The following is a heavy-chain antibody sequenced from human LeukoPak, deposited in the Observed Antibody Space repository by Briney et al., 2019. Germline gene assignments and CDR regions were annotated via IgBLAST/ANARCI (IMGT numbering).Heavy chain of an antibody. J-gene: IGHJ4*02. CDR2: IDGGGDAT. CDR1: GFTFTMFG. CDR3: AKSDCGSDGCKLLNY. V-gene: IGHV3-23*01. Sequence: GGSLRLSCAASGFTFTMFGMNWVRQAPGKGLEWLSAIDGGGDATKYADSVKGRFTISRDNSRNTLSLQMNSLRVEDTAIYYCAKSDCGSDGCKLLNYWGQGTLVTVSS. D-gene: IGHD2-21*01.